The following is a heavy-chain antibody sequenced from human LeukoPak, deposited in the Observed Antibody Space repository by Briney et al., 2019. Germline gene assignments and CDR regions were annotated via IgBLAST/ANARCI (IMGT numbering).Heavy chain of an antibody. CDR3: ARAGGSTVSHSDY. CDR2: ISSSTSYI. J-gene: IGHJ4*02. V-gene: IGHV3-21*01. D-gene: IGHD4-17*01. Sequence: GGSLRLSCEGSAFIFSGHWMNWIRQAPGKGLEWVSSISSSTSYIYYADSVKGRFTISKDNAKNSLYLQMNSLRAEDTAVYYCARAGGSTVSHSDYWGQGTLVTVSS. CDR1: AFIFSGHW.